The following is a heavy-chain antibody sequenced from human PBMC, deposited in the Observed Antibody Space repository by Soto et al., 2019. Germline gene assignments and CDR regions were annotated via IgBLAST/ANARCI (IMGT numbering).Heavy chain of an antibody. V-gene: IGHV1-69*13. CDR2: IIPIFGTA. J-gene: IGHJ3*02. D-gene: IGHD2-2*01. CDR3: AGPIFCCSTRCHFLHGAFGI. CDR1: GGTFSSYA. Sequence: VASVKVSCKASGGTFSSYAISWVRQAPGQGLEWMGGIIPIFGTANYAQKFQGRVTITADESTSTAYMELSSLRSEDTAVYYCAGPIFCCSTRCHFLHGAFGIWGQGTMVTVSS.